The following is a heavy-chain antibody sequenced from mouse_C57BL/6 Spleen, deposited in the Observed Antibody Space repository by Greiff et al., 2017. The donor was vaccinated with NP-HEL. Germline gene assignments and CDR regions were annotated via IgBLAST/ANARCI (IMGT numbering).Heavy chain of an antibody. CDR3: ARDQYGSSYEYYFDD. CDR2: IRNKANGYTT. J-gene: IGHJ2*01. V-gene: IGHV7-3*01. Sequence: EVMLVESGGGLVQPGGSLSLSCAASGFTFTDYYMSWVRQPPGKALEWLGFIRNKANGYTTEYSASVKGRFTISRDNSQSILYLQMNALRAEDSATYYCARDQYGSSYEYYFDDWGQGTTLTVSS. CDR1: GFTFTDYY. D-gene: IGHD1-1*01.